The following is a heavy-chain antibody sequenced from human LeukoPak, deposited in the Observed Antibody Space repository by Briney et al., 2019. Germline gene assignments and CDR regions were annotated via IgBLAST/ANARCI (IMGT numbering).Heavy chain of an antibody. V-gene: IGHV3-15*05. J-gene: IGHJ3*02. D-gene: IGHD3-3*01. CDR2: IKSKNDGGTT. CDR3: TTFPSGFDI. CDR1: GFTFSNAW. Sequence: GSSLRLSCAASGFTFSNAWMSWVRQAPGKGLEWVGRIKSKNDGGTTDYAAPVKGRVTISRDDSKNTLYLQMNSLKTEDTALYYCTTFPSGFDIWGQGTMVTVSS.